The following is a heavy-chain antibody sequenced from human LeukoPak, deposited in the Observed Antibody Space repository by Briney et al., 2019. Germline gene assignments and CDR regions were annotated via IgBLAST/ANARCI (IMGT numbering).Heavy chain of an antibody. CDR2: IYSGGTT. CDR3: STSPSWGV. V-gene: IGHV3-53*01. CDR1: GFTVINNY. J-gene: IGHJ6*04. Sequence: QTGGSLRLSCAASGFTVINNYMTWVRQAPGKGLEWVSVIYSGGTTHYADSVKGRFTISRDNSKNTLYLQMNSLRVDDTAVYYCSTSPSWGVWGNGTTVTVSS. D-gene: IGHD3-16*01.